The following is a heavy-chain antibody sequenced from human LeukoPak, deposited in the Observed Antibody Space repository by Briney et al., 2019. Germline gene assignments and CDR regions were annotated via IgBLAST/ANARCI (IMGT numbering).Heavy chain of an antibody. CDR2: INPNSGGT. Sequence: ASVKVSCKASGYTFTGYYMHWVRQAPGQGLEWMGWINPNSGGTNYAQKFQGRVTMTRDTSISTAYMELSRLRSDDTAVYYCARDYSDIVATIWLDDAFDIWGQGTMVTVSS. V-gene: IGHV1-2*02. CDR3: ARDYSDIVATIWLDDAFDI. J-gene: IGHJ3*02. CDR1: GYTFTGYY. D-gene: IGHD5-12*01.